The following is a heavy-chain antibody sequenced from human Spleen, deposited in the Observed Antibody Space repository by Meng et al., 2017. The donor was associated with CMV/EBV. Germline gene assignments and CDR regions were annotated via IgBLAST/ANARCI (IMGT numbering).Heavy chain of an antibody. CDR1: GFTFTSSA. CDR2: IVVGSGNT. Sequence: SVKVSCKASGFTFTSSAVQWVRQARGQRLEWIGWIVVGSGNTNYAQKFQERVTITRDMSTSTAYMELRSLRSDDTAVYYCARDSYLDCSSTSCYTENLNYYYYGMDVWGQGTTVTVSS. D-gene: IGHD2-2*02. V-gene: IGHV1-58*01. J-gene: IGHJ6*02. CDR3: ARDSYLDCSSTSCYTENLNYYYYGMDV.